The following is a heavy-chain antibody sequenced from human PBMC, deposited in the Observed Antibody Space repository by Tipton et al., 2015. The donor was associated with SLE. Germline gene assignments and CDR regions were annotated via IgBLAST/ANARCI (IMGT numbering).Heavy chain of an antibody. J-gene: IGHJ6*02. CDR1: GFTFSGYG. Sequence: SLRLSCAASGFTFSGYGMHWVRQAPGKGLEWVAVIWYDGSNKYYADSVKGRFTISRDNSKNTLYLQMNSLRAEDTAVYYCATQLVPYYYGMDVWGQGTTVTVSS. CDR2: IWYDGSNK. D-gene: IGHD6-13*01. CDR3: ATQLVPYYYGMDV. V-gene: IGHV3-33*01.